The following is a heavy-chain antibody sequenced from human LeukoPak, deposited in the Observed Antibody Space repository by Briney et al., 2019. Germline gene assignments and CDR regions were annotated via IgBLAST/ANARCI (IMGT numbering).Heavy chain of an antibody. CDR2: IRSKANSYAT. CDR3: TRDIDYYYGSGSYYNYYGMDV. CDR1: GFTFSGSA. Sequence: GGSLRLSCAASGFTFSGSAMHWVRQASGKGLEWVGRIRSKANSYATAYAASVKGRFTISRDDSKNTAYLQMNSLKTEDTAVYYCTRDIDYYYGSGSYYNYYGMDVWGQGTTVTASS. V-gene: IGHV3-73*01. D-gene: IGHD3-10*01. J-gene: IGHJ6*02.